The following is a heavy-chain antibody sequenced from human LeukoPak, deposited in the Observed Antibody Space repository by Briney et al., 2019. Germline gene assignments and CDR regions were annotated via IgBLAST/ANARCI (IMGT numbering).Heavy chain of an antibody. J-gene: IGHJ4*02. V-gene: IGHV3-66*01. Sequence: GGSLRLSCAASGLTVSSNYMNWVRQAPGKGLEWVSVIYSGGSTYYADSVKGRFTISRDNAKNSLYLQMNSLRAEDTAVYYCAREGWFGELEYWGQGTLLTVSS. D-gene: IGHD3-10*01. CDR3: AREGWFGELEY. CDR1: GLTVSSNY. CDR2: IYSGGST.